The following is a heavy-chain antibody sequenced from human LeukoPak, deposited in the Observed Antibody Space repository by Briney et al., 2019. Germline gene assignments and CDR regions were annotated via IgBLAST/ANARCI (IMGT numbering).Heavy chain of an antibody. V-gene: IGHV1-18*01. D-gene: IGHD6-13*01. CDR3: ARDSRPYSSSWLNWFDP. CDR2: ISAYNGNT. J-gene: IGHJ5*02. CDR1: GYTFTSYG. Sequence: GASVKVSCKASGYTFTSYGISWVRQAPGQGLEWMGWISAYNGNTNHAQKLQGRVTMTTDTSTSTAYMELRSLRSDDTAVYYCARDSRPYSSSWLNWFDPWGQGTLVTVSS.